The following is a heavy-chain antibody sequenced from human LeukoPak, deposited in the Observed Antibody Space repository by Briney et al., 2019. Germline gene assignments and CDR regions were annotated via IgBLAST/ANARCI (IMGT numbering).Heavy chain of an antibody. J-gene: IGHJ4*02. CDR3: ARGNRQLAYYGSGSRLPFDS. V-gene: IGHV4-34*01. CDR1: GGSFSGNY. CDR2: FTHVGDT. D-gene: IGHD3-10*01. Sequence: SETLSLTCAVSGGSFSGNYWTWIRQPPGKGLEWVGEFTHVGDTNYNPSLKNRVSISVDTTENQFSLRLTSVTAADTAVYYCARGNRQLAYYGSGSRLPFDSWGQGTLVTVSS.